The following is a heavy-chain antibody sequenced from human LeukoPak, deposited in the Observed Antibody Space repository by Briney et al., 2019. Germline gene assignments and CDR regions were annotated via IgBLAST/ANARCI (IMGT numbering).Heavy chain of an antibody. V-gene: IGHV4-4*02. CDR1: GGSISSSNW. J-gene: IGHJ6*02. D-gene: IGHD2-15*01. CDR3: ARVPVVVAATGGYYGMDV. Sequence: SETLSLTCAVSGGSISSSNWWSWVRQPPGKGLEWIGEIYHSGSTNYNPSLKSRVTISVDKSMNQFSLKLSSVTAADTAVYYCARVPVVVAATGGYYGMDVWGQGTTVTVSS. CDR2: IYHSGST.